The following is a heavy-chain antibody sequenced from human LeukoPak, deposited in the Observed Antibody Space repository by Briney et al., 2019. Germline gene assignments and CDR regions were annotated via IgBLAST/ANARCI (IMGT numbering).Heavy chain of an antibody. Sequence: GGSLRLSCAASGFTVSSNFMSWVRQAPGKGLEWVSVIYSGGNTYYADSVKGRFTISRDNSKNTLYLQMNSLRAEDTAVYYCAREDGGGTLGDWGQGTLVTVSS. D-gene: IGHD3-16*01. CDR3: AREDGGGTLGD. V-gene: IGHV3-53*05. CDR1: GFTVSSNF. J-gene: IGHJ4*02. CDR2: IYSGGNT.